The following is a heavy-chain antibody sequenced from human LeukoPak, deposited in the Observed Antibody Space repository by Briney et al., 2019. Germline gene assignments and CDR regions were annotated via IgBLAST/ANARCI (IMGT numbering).Heavy chain of an antibody. CDR2: INSDGSST. V-gene: IGHV3-74*03. D-gene: IGHD3-22*01. CDR3: ARDSSGYFGALGYFDY. J-gene: IGHJ4*02. CDR1: GFTFSTYW. Sequence: PGGSLRLSCAASGFTFSTYWMHWVRHAPGKGLVWVSRINSDGSSTTYADSVKGRFTISRDNAKNTLYLQMNSLRAEDTAVYYCARDSSGYFGALGYFDYWGQGTLVTVSS.